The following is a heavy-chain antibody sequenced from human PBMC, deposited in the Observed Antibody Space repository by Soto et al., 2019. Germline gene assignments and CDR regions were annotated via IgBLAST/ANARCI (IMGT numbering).Heavy chain of an antibody. D-gene: IGHD1-7*01. J-gene: IGHJ4*02. V-gene: IGHV3-30*18. CDR3: AKMGSGTTCIDY. CDR2: ISYDGTNK. CDR1: GFTFSSYG. Sequence: GGSLRLSCAASGFTFSSYGIHWVRQGPGKGLEWVAVISYDGTNKYYADSVKGRFTISRDNSKNTLYLQMNSLRAEDTAVYYCAKMGSGTTCIDYWGQGTLVTVSS.